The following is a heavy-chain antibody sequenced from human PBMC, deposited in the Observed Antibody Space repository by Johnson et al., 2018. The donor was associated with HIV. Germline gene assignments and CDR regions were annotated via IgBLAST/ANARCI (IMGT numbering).Heavy chain of an antibody. J-gene: IGHJ3*02. Sequence: QVQLVESGGGVVQPGRSLRLSCAASGFTFSSFAMHWVRQAPGKGLEWVAVISSDVSNKYFADSVKGRFTISRDNSRYTLYLQMSSLRAEDTAVYYCAKGIPKYDSRGYDAFDIWGQGTMVTVSS. CDR2: ISSDVSNK. V-gene: IGHV3-30-3*01. D-gene: IGHD3-22*01. CDR3: AKGIPKYDSRGYDAFDI. CDR1: GFTFSSFA.